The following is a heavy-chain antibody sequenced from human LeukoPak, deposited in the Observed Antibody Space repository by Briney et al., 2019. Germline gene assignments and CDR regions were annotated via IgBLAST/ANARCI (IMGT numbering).Heavy chain of an antibody. V-gene: IGHV3-15*01. D-gene: IGHD3/OR15-3a*01. Sequence: GGTLTLFCAASGFTFSNAWMSWVRQAPGKGLDWVGRIRSKTDGGTTDHAASVKGRFTISRDDSNNMLYLQMNSLKTEDTAVYYCSTWTDLYDYWGQGTLVTVSS. J-gene: IGHJ4*02. CDR1: GFTFSNAW. CDR3: STWTDLYDY. CDR2: IRSKTDGGTT.